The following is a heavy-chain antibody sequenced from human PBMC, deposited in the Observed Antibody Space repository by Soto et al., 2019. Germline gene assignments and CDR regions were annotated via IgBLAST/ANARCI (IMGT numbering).Heavy chain of an antibody. J-gene: IGHJ6*02. D-gene: IGHD2-15*01. CDR2: IWYDGSNK. CDR1: GFTFNTYG. Sequence: QVQLVESGGGVVQPGGSLRLSCTNSGFTFNTYGMYWVRQAPGKGLEWVAIIWYDGSNKYYGDSVKGRFTISRDNSKNTLYLQMSSLRAEDTALYYCARGDCTGAYCYSWPFNYGVDVWGQGTTVTVSS. CDR3: ARGDCTGAYCYSWPFNYGVDV. V-gene: IGHV3-33*08.